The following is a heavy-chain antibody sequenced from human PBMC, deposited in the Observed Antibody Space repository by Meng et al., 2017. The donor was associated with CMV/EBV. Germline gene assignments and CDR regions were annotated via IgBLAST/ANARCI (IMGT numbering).Heavy chain of an antibody. CDR2: INPNSGGT. D-gene: IGHD2-15*01. CDR1: GYTFTGYY. J-gene: IGHJ4*02. CDR3: ARDDGSLDY. Sequence: QVRPGPSGAEVKKSGASVKVSCKASGYTFTGYYMHWVRQAPGQGLEWMGWINPNSGGTNYAQKFQGRVTMTRDTSISTAYMELSRLRSDDTAVYYCARDDGSLDYWGQGTLVTVSS. V-gene: IGHV1-2*02.